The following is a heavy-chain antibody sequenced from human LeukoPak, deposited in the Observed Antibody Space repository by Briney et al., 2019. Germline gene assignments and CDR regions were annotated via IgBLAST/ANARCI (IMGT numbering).Heavy chain of an antibody. D-gene: IGHD1-14*01. CDR3: AREFGMVDY. CDR1: GGTFSSYT. Sequence: GASVKVSCKASGGTFSSYTISWVRQAPGQGLEWMGRIIPVLGIANYAQKFQGRVTITADKSTSTAYMELSSLRSGDTAVYYCAREFGMVDYWGQGTLVTVSS. V-gene: IGHV1-69*04. CDR2: IIPVLGIA. J-gene: IGHJ4*02.